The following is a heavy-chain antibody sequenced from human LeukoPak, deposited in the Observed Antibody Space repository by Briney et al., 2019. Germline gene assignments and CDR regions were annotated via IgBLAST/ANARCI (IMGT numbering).Heavy chain of an antibody. V-gene: IGHV4-59*01. D-gene: IGHD1-26*01. Sequence: SETLSLTCTVSGGSMSSFYWTWIRRPPGKGLEWIGSIYHSGSTDYNPSLKSRVTISVDTSKNKFSLRLSSVTAADTAVYFCAREGDSGRNLDSWGQGTLVTVSS. CDR2: IYHSGST. CDR1: GGSMSSFY. CDR3: AREGDSGRNLDS. J-gene: IGHJ4*02.